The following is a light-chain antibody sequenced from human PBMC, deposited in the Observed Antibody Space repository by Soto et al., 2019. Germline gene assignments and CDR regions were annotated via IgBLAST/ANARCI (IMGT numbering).Light chain of an antibody. CDR2: AAS. V-gene: IGKV1-27*01. Sequence: DIQMTQSPSSLSAAVGDRVTITCRASQGIDTYLAWYQQKPGKVPKLLIYAASTLQSGVPSRFSGSGSGTDSTLTISSLQPEDVATYYCQKYTRAPYTFGPGTKVDIK. CDR3: QKYTRAPYT. J-gene: IGKJ3*01. CDR1: QGIDTY.